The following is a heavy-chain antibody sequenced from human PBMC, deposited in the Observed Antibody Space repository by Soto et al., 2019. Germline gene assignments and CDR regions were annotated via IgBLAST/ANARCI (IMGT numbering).Heavy chain of an antibody. CDR2: IYPTGNT. V-gene: IGHV4-4*02. CDR3: ARDGNSTSGDLDY. CDR1: GGSISSNNW. Sequence: QVQLQESGPGLVKPSGTLSLTCTISGGSISSNNWWSWVRQAPGKGLEWIGEIYPTGNTNYNPSRVSRCTISVDKSKSHFSLTLTSVTAADTAVYYCARDGNSTSGDLDYWGQGTLVTVSS. D-gene: IGHD2-2*01. J-gene: IGHJ4*02.